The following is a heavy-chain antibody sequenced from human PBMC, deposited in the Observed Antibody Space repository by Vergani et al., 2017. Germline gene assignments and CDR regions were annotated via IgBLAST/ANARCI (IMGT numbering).Heavy chain of an antibody. D-gene: IGHD1-26*01. CDR3: ARSLYSGSYFSYDY. CDR2: IYYSGST. CDR1: GGSISSYY. V-gene: IGHV4-59*01. Sequence: QVQLQQWGAGLVKPSETLSLTCTVSGGSISSYYWSWIRQPPGKGLGWFGYIYYSGSTNYNPSLKSRVTISVDTSKNQFSLKLSSVTAADTAVYYCARSLYSGSYFSYDYWGQGTLVTVSS. J-gene: IGHJ4*02.